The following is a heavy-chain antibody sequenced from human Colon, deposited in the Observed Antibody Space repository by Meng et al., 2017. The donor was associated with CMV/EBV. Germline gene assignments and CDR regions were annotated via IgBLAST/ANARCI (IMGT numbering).Heavy chain of an antibody. J-gene: IGHJ5*02. CDR2: LIPVFGTP. CDR3: ARSPLPAALNWFDP. D-gene: IGHD2-2*01. Sequence: SVPVTCLISGGPFNSNAISWVRQAPGQGLEWMGGLIPVFGTPKYAQKCQGRVTITADASTTTMYMELTSLTSDDTAVYYCARSPLPAALNWFDPWGQGTPVTVSS. CDR1: GGPFNSNA. V-gene: IGHV1-69*01.